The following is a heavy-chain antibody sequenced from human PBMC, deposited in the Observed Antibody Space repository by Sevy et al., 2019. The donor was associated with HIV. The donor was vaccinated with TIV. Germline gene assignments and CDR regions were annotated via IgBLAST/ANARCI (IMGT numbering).Heavy chain of an antibody. CDR1: GFTFSNAW. Sequence: GGSLRLSCAASGFTFSNAWMSWVRQAPGKGLEWFGRIKGKIYDGTIDYAAPVKGRFSISRDDSKNTLYLQMNSLKTEDTVEYYCTSASWSQEDYYNYWGQGTLVTVSS. CDR3: TSASWSQEDYYNY. CDR2: IKGKIYDGTI. V-gene: IGHV3-15*01. J-gene: IGHJ4*02. D-gene: IGHD6-13*01.